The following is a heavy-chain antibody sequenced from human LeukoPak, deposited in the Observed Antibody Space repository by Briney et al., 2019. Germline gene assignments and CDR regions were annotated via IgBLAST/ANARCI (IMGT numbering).Heavy chain of an antibody. CDR1: GYTFTDYY. V-gene: IGHV1-2*02. CDR2: INPNSGGT. D-gene: IGHD5-12*01. J-gene: IGHJ5*02. CDR3: ARDAYNGYEFHDWFDP. Sequence: ASVKVFCKASGYTFTDYYIHWVRQAPGQGLEWMGWINPNSGGTKYAQKFQGRVTMTTDTSISTAYMEMSRLTSDDTAVYYCARDAYNGYEFHDWFDPWGQGALVTVSS.